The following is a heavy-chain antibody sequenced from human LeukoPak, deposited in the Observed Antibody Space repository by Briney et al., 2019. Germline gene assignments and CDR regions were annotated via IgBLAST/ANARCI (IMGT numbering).Heavy chain of an antibody. J-gene: IGHJ6*02. Sequence: PSETLSLTCTVSGGSISSYYWSWIRQPPGKGLEWIGEINHSGSTNYNPSLKSRVTISVDTSKNQFSLKLSSVTAADTAVYYCAGAKQLWLHYYYYGMDVWGQGTTVTVSS. CDR3: AGAKQLWLHYYYYGMDV. CDR2: INHSGST. CDR1: GGSISSYY. D-gene: IGHD5-18*01. V-gene: IGHV4-34*01.